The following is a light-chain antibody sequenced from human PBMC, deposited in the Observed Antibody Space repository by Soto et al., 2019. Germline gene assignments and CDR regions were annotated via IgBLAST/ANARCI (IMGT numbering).Light chain of an antibody. CDR1: QSISNR. CDR2: KMS. V-gene: IGKV1-5*03. J-gene: IGKJ1*01. Sequence: DIQMTQFPSTLSASVGDRVTITCRASQSISNRLAWFQQKSGEAPKILIHKMSSSVSGVPSRLSVIRSGTEFSITNISLLLDDVATYFCQQYNSYSWTFGQGTKV. CDR3: QQYNSYSWT.